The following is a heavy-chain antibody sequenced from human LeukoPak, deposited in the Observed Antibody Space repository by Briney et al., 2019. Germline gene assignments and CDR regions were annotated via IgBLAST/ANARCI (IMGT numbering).Heavy chain of an antibody. CDR1: GYDFTSYW. V-gene: IGHV5-51*01. D-gene: IGHD1-26*01. CDR2: IYPGDSDT. J-gene: IGHJ4*02. CDR3: ARLPRELHFDY. Sequence: GESLQISGQGSGYDFTSYWIGWVRQMPGKGLEWMGIIYPGDSDTRYRPSFQGQVTISADKSISTAYLQWSSLKASDTAMYYCARLPRELHFDYWGQGTLVTVSS.